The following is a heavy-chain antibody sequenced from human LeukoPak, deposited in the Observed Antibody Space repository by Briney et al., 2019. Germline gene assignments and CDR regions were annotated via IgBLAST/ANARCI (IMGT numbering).Heavy chain of an antibody. CDR1: GFTFSSLA. D-gene: IGHD1-1*01. V-gene: IGHV3-23*01. CDR2: IRSNGDTT. CDR3: AKGQELDDGVFDS. J-gene: IGHJ4*02. Sequence: QSGGSLRLSCTASGFTFSSLAMTWVRQAPGKGLEWVSSIRSNGDTTYNADSVKGRFTISRDNSKNTLYLELNSLRVEGTATFYCAKGQELDDGVFDSWGQGTMVTVSS.